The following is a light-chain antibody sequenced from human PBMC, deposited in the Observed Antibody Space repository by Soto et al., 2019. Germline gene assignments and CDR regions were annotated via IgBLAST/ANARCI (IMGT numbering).Light chain of an antibody. Sequence: EIVMTQSPATLSVSPGERATLSCRASQSVSSNLAWYQQKPGQAPRLLIYGASTRATGIPARFSGSGSGTEFTLTISSLQSEDFAVYYCKQCNNWPQGTFGQGTRWISN. CDR3: KQCNNWPQGT. CDR1: QSVSSN. V-gene: IGKV3-15*01. J-gene: IGKJ1*01. CDR2: GAS.